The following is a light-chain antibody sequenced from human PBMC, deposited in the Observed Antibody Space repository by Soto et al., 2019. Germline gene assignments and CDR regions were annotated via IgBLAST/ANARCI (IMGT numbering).Light chain of an antibody. Sequence: QSVLTQPPSASGSLGQSVASSCTGTSSDVGSYNYVSWYQQHPGKAPKLMISDVNKRPSGVPDRFSGSKSGDTASLTVSGLQAEDEADYYCRSYAGSNNLVFGGGTKLTVL. CDR3: RSYAGSNNLV. V-gene: IGLV2-8*01. J-gene: IGLJ3*02. CDR1: SSDVGSYNY. CDR2: DVN.